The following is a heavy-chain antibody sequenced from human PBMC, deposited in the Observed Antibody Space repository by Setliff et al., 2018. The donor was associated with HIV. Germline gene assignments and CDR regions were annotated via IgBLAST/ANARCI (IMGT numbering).Heavy chain of an antibody. CDR2: IIPIFGTG. J-gene: IGHJ3*01. D-gene: IGHD3-22*01. CDR1: GGTFINSA. CDR3: ATGRHYYDSSDYPANPFEV. V-gene: IGHV1-69*13. Sequence: ASVKVSCKASGGTFINSAFNWVRQAPGQGLEWMGSIIPIFGTGNYAQNFQGRVTITADGSTSTAYIELTSLRSEDTAVYYCATGRHYYDSSDYPANPFEVWGQGTLVTVSS.